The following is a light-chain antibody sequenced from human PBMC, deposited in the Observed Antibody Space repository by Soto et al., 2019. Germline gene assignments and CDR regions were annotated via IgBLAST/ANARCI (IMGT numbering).Light chain of an antibody. Sequence: EIVLTQSPGNLSLSPGERATLSCRASQSVSSSYLAWYQQKPGQAPRPLIYGASSRAIGIPDRFSGSGSGTDFTLTISRLEPEDFAVYYCQQDGSSPWTFGQGTKVEIK. CDR3: QQDGSSPWT. V-gene: IGKV3-20*01. CDR2: GAS. J-gene: IGKJ1*01. CDR1: QSVSSSY.